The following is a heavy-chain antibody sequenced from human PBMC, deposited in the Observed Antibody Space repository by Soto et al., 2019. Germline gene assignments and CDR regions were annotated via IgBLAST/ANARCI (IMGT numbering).Heavy chain of an antibody. CDR1: GYRFSSYW. V-gene: IGHV5-51*01. Sequence: GESLKISCKGSGYRFSSYWIAWVRQMPGKGLEWMGIIYPGDSDTRYSPSFEGQVTISADKSNSTAYLQWNSLKASDTAMYYCARQGSNGAYYYYGMDVWGQGTTVTVSS. D-gene: IGHD3-16*01. CDR3: ARQGSNGAYYYYGMDV. CDR2: IYPGDSDT. J-gene: IGHJ6*02.